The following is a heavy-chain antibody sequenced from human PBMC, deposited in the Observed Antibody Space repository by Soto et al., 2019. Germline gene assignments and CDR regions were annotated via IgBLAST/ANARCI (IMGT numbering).Heavy chain of an antibody. V-gene: IGHV4-59*01. Sequence: AETLSLTCTVSGGSISSYYWSWIRQPPGKGLEWIGYIYYSGSTNYNPSLKSRVTISVATSKTQFSLKLSSVTAADTAVYYCARLIGKAENWFDPWGQGTLVTVSS. J-gene: IGHJ5*02. CDR2: IYYSGST. CDR3: ARLIGKAENWFDP. CDR1: GGSISSYY.